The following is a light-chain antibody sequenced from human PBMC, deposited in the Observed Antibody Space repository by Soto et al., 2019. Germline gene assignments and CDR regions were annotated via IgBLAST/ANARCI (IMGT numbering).Light chain of an antibody. CDR3: QQYNSYSRYT. Sequence: DIQMTQSPSSLSASVGDRVTITCRASQGISIFLNWYQQKPGKAPKLLIYDASSLESGVPSRFSGSGSGTEFTLTISSLQPDDFATYYCQQYNSYSRYTFGQGTKLEIK. CDR2: DAS. CDR1: QGISIF. J-gene: IGKJ2*01. V-gene: IGKV1-5*01.